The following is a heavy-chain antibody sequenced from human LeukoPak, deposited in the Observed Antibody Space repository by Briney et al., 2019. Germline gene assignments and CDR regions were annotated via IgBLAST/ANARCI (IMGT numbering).Heavy chain of an antibody. D-gene: IGHD6-13*01. CDR3: AREIAAAGPYYYYGMDV. V-gene: IGHV3-21*01. CDR2: ISSRSSYI. CDR1: GFTLSSYS. Sequence: GGSLRLLCGASGFTLSSYSMNWVRQPPAKGLEGVSSISSRSSYIYYADSVKGRFAISRDNANNSLYLKMNSLRAEDTAVYYCAREIAAAGPYYYYGMDVWGQGTTVTVSS. J-gene: IGHJ6*02.